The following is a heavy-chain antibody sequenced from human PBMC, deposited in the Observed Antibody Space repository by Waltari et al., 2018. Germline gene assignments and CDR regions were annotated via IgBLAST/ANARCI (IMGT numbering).Heavy chain of an antibody. V-gene: IGHV1-69*05. D-gene: IGHD3-9*01. CDR2: IIPIFGTA. CDR3: ARGNPAAGYYEDRRYFDL. J-gene: IGHJ2*01. CDR1: GGTFSSYA. Sequence: QVQLVQSGAEVKKPGSSVKVSCKASGGTFSSYAISWVRQAPGQGLEWMGGIIPIFGTANYAQKFQGRVTITTDESTSTAYMELSSLRSEDTAVYYCARGNPAAGYYEDRRYFDLWGRGTLVTVSS.